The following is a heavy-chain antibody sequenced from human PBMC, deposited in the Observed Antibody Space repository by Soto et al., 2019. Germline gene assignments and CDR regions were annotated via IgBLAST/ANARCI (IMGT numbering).Heavy chain of an antibody. J-gene: IGHJ3*02. Sequence: QVQLVESGGGVVQPGRSLRLSCAASGFTFSSYGMHWVRQAPGKGLEWVAVIWYDGSNKYYADSVKGRFTISRDNSKNTLYLQMNSLRAEDTAVYYCARASYYYDSSGYYYTDAFDIWGQGTMVTVSS. CDR2: IWYDGSNK. CDR3: ARASYYYDSSGYYYTDAFDI. CDR1: GFTFSSYG. V-gene: IGHV3-33*01. D-gene: IGHD3-22*01.